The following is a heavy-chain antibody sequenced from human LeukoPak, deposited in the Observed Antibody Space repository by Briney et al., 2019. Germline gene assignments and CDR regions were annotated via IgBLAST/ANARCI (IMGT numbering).Heavy chain of an antibody. CDR3: ARARGARITMIVVVDYFDY. CDR2: IYYSGST. V-gene: IGHV4-59*01. CDR1: GGSISSYY. D-gene: IGHD3-22*01. J-gene: IGHJ4*02. Sequence: SETLSLTCTVSGGSISSYYWSWIRQPPGEGLEWIGYIYYSGSTSYNPSLKSRVTLSIDTSKNQFSLKLSSVTAAGTAVYYCARARGARITMIVVVDYFDYWGQGTLVTVSS.